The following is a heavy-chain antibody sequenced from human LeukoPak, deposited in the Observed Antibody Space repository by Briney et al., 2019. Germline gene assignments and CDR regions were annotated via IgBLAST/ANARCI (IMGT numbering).Heavy chain of an antibody. Sequence: GESLKISCKGSGYSFTSYWIGWVRQMPGKGLEWMGIIYPGDSDTRYSPSFQGQVTISAGKSISTAYLQWSSLKASDTAMYYCARFECSSTSCPAAYWGQGTLATVSS. CDR1: GYSFTSYW. CDR2: IYPGDSDT. CDR3: ARFECSSTSCPAAY. J-gene: IGHJ4*02. V-gene: IGHV5-51*01. D-gene: IGHD2-2*01.